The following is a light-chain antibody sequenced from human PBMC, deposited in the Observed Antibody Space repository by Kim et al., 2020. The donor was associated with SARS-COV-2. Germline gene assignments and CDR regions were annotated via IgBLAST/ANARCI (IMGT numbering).Light chain of an antibody. V-gene: IGKV3-11*01. Sequence: SLSPGERATLSCRASQSVSSYVAWYQQKPGQAPRLLIYDASSRATGIPARFSGSGSGTDFTITISSLEPEDFAVYYCQQRSNWITFGQGTRLEIK. J-gene: IGKJ5*01. CDR2: DAS. CDR3: QQRSNWIT. CDR1: QSVSSY.